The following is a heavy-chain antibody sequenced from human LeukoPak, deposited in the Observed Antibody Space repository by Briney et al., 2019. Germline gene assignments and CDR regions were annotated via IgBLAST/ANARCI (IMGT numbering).Heavy chain of an antibody. J-gene: IGHJ4*02. Sequence: SETLSLTCTVSGGSISSYYWSWIRQPPGKGLEWIGCIYYSGSTNYNPSLKSRVTISVDTSKNQFSLKLSSVTAADTAVYYCARVGFREPAFDYWGQGTLVTVSS. D-gene: IGHD3-10*01. CDR3: ARVGFREPAFDY. CDR1: GGSISSYY. V-gene: IGHV4-59*01. CDR2: IYYSGST.